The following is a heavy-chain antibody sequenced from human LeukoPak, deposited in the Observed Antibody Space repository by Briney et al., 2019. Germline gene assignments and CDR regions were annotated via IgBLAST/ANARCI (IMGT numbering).Heavy chain of an antibody. Sequence: SETLSLTCTVSGGSISSSSYYWGWIRQPPGKGLEWIGSIYYSGSTYYNPSLKSRVTISVDTSKNQFSLKLSSVTAADTAVYYCARAQDRGLNWWGQGTLVTVSS. CDR2: IYYSGST. J-gene: IGHJ4*02. D-gene: IGHD1-1*01. CDR1: GGSISSSSYY. CDR3: ARAQDRGLNW. V-gene: IGHV4-39*01.